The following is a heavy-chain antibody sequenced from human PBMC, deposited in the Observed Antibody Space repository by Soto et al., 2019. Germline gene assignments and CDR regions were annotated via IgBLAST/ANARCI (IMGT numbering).Heavy chain of an antibody. CDR1: GGSFSGYY. CDR2: VNHSGST. Sequence: SETLSLTCAVYGGSFSGYYWSWIRQPPGKGLEWIGEVNHSGSTNYNPSLKSRVTISVDTSKNQFSLKLSSVTAADTAVYYCARARKRGYSYGGHFDYWGQGTLVTVSS. V-gene: IGHV4-34*01. CDR3: ARARKRGYSYGGHFDY. J-gene: IGHJ4*02. D-gene: IGHD5-18*01.